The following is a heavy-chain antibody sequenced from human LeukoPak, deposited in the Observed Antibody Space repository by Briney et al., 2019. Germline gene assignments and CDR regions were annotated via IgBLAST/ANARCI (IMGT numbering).Heavy chain of an antibody. CDR2: ISSSGSYI. J-gene: IGHJ4*02. V-gene: IGHV3-21*01. D-gene: IGHD1-26*01. Sequence: GGSLRLSCAASGFTFSSYSMNWVRQAPGKGLEWVSSISSSGSYIYYADSVKGRFTISRDNSKNTLYVEMNSLRPEDTAVFYCARDPVGATINSYFDYWGQGTLVTVSS. CDR1: GFTFSSYS. CDR3: ARDPVGATINSYFDY.